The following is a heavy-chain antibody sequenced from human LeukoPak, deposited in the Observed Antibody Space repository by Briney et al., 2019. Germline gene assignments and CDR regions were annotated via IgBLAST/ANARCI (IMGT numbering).Heavy chain of an antibody. J-gene: IGHJ4*02. D-gene: IGHD3-16*02. CDR2: ISGSGGST. Sequence: GGSLRLSCAASGFTFSSYAMSWVRQAPGKGLEWVSAISGSGGSTYYADSGKGRFTISRDNLKTALYLQSTSLSAEVTAVYYCAKDGDYDYVWGSYRKSYFDYWGQGTLVTVSA. CDR1: GFTFSSYA. V-gene: IGHV3-23*01. CDR3: AKDGDYDYVWGSYRKSYFDY.